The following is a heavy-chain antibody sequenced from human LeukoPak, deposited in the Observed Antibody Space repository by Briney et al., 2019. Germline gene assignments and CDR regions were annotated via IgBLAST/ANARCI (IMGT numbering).Heavy chain of an antibody. CDR2: ISGSGGST. Sequence: GGSLRLSCAASGFTFSSYAMSWDRQAPGKWLEWVSAISGSGGSTYYADSVKGRFTISRDNPKNTLYLQMNSLRAEDTAVYYCAKDWIVVVPAALQNDAFDIWGQGTMVTVSS. D-gene: IGHD2-2*01. CDR3: AKDWIVVVPAALQNDAFDI. V-gene: IGHV3-23*01. CDR1: GFTFSSYA. J-gene: IGHJ3*02.